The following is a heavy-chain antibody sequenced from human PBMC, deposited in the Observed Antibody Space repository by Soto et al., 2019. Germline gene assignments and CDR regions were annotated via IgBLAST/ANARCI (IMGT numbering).Heavy chain of an antibody. CDR1: GFSFSDYY. Sequence: GGSLRLSCAASGFSFSDYYMSWIRQAPGKGLEWIAYIRISGTTIYYADSVKGRFTISRDNSKNTLYLQMNSLRAEDTAVYYCLGFGPGMGSKPQPFDYWGQGTLVTVSS. CDR2: IRISGTTI. CDR3: LGFGPGMGSKPQPFDY. V-gene: IGHV3-11*04. J-gene: IGHJ4*02. D-gene: IGHD2-2*01.